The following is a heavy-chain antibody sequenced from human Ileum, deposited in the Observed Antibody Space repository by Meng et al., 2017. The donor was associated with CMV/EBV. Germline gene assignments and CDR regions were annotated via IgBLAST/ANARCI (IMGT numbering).Heavy chain of an antibody. CDR3: ARDRDSSGYYFGLDY. CDR1: GFTFSGFG. D-gene: IGHD3-22*01. V-gene: IGHV3-30*19. Sequence: GGSLRLSCAASGFTFSGFGMHWVRQAPGKGLEWVAVISYDGSNKYYADSVKGRFTISRDNSKNTLYLQMNSLRAEDTAVYYCARDRDSSGYYFGLDYWGQGTLVTVSS. CDR2: ISYDGSNK. J-gene: IGHJ4*02.